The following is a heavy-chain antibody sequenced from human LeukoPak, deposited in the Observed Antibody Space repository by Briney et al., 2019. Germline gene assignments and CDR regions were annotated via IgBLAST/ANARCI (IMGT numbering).Heavy chain of an antibody. J-gene: IGHJ4*02. CDR3: ARGWGDYYDYVWGKRYYFDY. CDR2: MNPNSGNT. V-gene: IGHV1-8*01. CDR1: GYTFTSYD. Sequence: ASVKVSCKASGYTFTSYDINWVRQATGQGLEWMGWMNPNSGNTGYAQKFQGRVAMTRNTSISTAYMELSSLGSEDTAVYYCARGWGDYYDYVWGKRYYFDYWGQGTLVTVSS. D-gene: IGHD3-16*01.